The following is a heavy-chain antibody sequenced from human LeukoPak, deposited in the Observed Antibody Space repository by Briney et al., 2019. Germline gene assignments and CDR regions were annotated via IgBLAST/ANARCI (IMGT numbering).Heavy chain of an antibody. CDR2: INHSGIT. J-gene: IGHJ4*02. CDR1: GGSFSGYY. CDR3: ARGLLGDFDY. Sequence: SETLSLTCAVYGGSFSGYYWSWIRQPPGKGLEWIGEINHSGITNYNPSLKSRVTISVDTSKNQFSLKLSSVTAADTAVYYCARGLLGDFDYWGQGTLVTVSS. V-gene: IGHV4-34*01.